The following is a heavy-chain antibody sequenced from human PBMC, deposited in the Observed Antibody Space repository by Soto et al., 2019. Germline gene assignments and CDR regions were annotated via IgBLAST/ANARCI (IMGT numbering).Heavy chain of an antibody. D-gene: IGHD3-22*01. CDR2: IYYSGST. CDR3: ARYGYYYDSSGYAYFDY. J-gene: IGHJ4*02. CDR1: GGSFSSGSYY. Sequence: LSLTCTVSGGSFSSGSYYWSLIRQPPGQGLEWIGYIYYSGSTNYNPSLKSRVTISVDTSKNQFSLKLSSVTAADTAVYYCARYGYYYDSSGYAYFDYWGQGTLVTVSS. V-gene: IGHV4-61*01.